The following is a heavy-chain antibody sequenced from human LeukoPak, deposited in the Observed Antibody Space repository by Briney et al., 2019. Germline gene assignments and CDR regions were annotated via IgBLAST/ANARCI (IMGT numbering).Heavy chain of an antibody. Sequence: PSETLSLTCTVSDGSISSSNWWSWVRRPPGKGLDWIGVFYHSGSTNNTPSLKSRVTISVDKSKNQFSLKLSSVTAADTAVYYCTNSPHSGIGTGGRPYYFDYWGQGTLVTVSS. CDR3: TNSPHSGIGTGGRPYYFDY. CDR1: DGSISSSNW. CDR2: FYHSGST. J-gene: IGHJ4*02. V-gene: IGHV4-4*02. D-gene: IGHD6-13*01.